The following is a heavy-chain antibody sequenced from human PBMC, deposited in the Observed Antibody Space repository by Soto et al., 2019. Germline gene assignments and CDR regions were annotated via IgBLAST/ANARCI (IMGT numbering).Heavy chain of an antibody. Sequence: SEALSLTCTVSGGSISSYYWSWIRQPPGKGLEWIGYIYYSGSTNYNPSLKSRVTISVDTSKNQFSLKLSSVTAADTAVYYCASGLDFWSGYYWNWFDPWGQGTLVTVSS. CDR2: IYYSGST. CDR3: ASGLDFWSGYYWNWFDP. V-gene: IGHV4-59*01. CDR1: GGSISSYY. D-gene: IGHD3-3*01. J-gene: IGHJ5*02.